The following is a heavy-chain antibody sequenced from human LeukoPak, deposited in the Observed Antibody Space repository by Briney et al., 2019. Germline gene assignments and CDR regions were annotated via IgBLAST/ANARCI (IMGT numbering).Heavy chain of an antibody. CDR1: GFTVSSNY. CDR3: AKDREYSYVYDAFDI. V-gene: IGHV3-23*01. Sequence: GGSLRLSCAASGFTVSSNYMSWVRQAPGKGLEWVSGISGSGGSTYYADSVKGRFTISRDNSRNTLYLQMNTLRAEDTAVYYCAKDREYSYVYDAFDIWGQGTLVTVSS. CDR2: ISGSGGST. D-gene: IGHD3-16*01. J-gene: IGHJ3*02.